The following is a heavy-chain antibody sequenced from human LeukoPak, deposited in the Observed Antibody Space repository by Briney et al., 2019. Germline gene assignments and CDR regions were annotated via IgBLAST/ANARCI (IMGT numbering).Heavy chain of an antibody. V-gene: IGHV1-2*02. CDR3: VRGGYGDYTYDY. CDR1: GYTFTGYY. J-gene: IGHJ4*02. D-gene: IGHD4-17*01. Sequence: ASVKVSCKASGYTFTGYYMHWVRQAPGQGLEWMGWINPNSGGTNYAQKFQGRVTMTRDTSISTVYMELSRLRSDDTAVYYCVRGGYGDYTYDYWGQGTLVTVSS. CDR2: INPNSGGT.